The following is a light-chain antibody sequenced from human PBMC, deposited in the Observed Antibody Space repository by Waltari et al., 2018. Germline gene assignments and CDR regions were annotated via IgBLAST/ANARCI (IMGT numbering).Light chain of an antibody. J-gene: IGLJ2*01. CDR3: SSYAGSNTVI. CDR1: RRDNGGYNC. Sequence: QSALTQPPSASGSPGQPVTISCTGTRRDNGGYNCVSWYQQHPGKAPKLMLYEVSKRPSGVPDRFSGSKSGNTASLTVSGLQTEDEADYYCSSYAGSNTVIFGGGTKLTVL. V-gene: IGLV2-8*01. CDR2: EVS.